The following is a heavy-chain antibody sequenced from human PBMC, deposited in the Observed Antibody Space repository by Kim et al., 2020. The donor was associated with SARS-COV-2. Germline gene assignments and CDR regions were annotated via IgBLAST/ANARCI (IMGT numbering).Heavy chain of an antibody. J-gene: IGHJ4*02. V-gene: IGHV3-23*01. CDR1: GFTFSSYA. D-gene: IGHD6-19*01. CDR3: AKVRGQWLVVEYYFDY. CDR2: ISGSGGST. Sequence: GGSLRLSCAASGFTFSSYAMSWVRQAPGKGLEWVSAISGSGGSTYYADSVKGRFTISRDNSKNTLYLQMNSLRAEDTAVYYCAKVRGQWLVVEYYFDYWGQGTLVTVSS.